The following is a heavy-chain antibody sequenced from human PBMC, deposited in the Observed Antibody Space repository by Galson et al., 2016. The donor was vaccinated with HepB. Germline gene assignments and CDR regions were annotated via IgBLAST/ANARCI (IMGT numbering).Heavy chain of an antibody. CDR2: IWYDGSNN. Sequence: SLRLSCAASRFNFSSFAMHWVRQAPGKGLEWVGFIWYDGSNNFYEDSVKGRFTISRDNSKNTLYLQMNSLRAEDTSVYYCARDVRPRQPHYYGMDVWGQGTTVTVSS. J-gene: IGHJ6*02. V-gene: IGHV3-33*01. CDR1: RFNFSSFA. CDR3: ARDVRPRQPHYYGMDV. D-gene: IGHD1-1*01.